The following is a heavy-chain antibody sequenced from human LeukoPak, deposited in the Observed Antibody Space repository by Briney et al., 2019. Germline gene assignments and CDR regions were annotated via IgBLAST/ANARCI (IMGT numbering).Heavy chain of an antibody. CDR3: ARAENYCSSTSCYSLGAFDI. CDR1: GGTFSSYA. J-gene: IGHJ3*02. V-gene: IGHV1-69*13. Sequence: GASVKVSCKASGGTFSSYAISWVRQAPGQGLEWMGGIIPIFGTANYAKKFQGRVTITADESTSKAYMELSSLRSEDTAVYYCARAENYCSSTSCYSLGAFDIWGQGTMVTVSS. CDR2: IIPIFGTA. D-gene: IGHD2-2*01.